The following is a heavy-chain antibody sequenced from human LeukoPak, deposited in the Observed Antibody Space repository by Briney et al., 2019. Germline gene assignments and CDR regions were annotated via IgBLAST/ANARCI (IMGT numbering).Heavy chain of an antibody. Sequence: PGGSLRLSCAASGFTVSSNYMSWVRQAPGKGLEWVAVISYDGSNKYYADSVKGRFTISRDSSNNTLYLQMNSLRAEDTAVYYCARKTSSSWEIDYWGQGTLVTVSS. J-gene: IGHJ4*02. CDR2: ISYDGSNK. CDR1: GFTVSSNY. V-gene: IGHV3-30*03. CDR3: ARKTSSSWEIDY. D-gene: IGHD6-13*01.